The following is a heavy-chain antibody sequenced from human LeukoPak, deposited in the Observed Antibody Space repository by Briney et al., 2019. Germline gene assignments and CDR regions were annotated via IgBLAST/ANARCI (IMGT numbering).Heavy chain of an antibody. CDR2: ISSSSSYI. J-gene: IGHJ3*02. CDR3: ARDSPVGYCSGGSCPALDI. CDR1: GFTFSSYS. V-gene: IGHV3-21*01. Sequence: GGSLRLSCAASGFTFSSYSMNWVRQAPGEGLEWVSSISSSSSYIYYADSVKGRFTISRDNAKNSLYLQMNSLRAEDTAVYYCARDSPVGYCSGGSCPALDIWGQGTMVTVSS. D-gene: IGHD2-15*01.